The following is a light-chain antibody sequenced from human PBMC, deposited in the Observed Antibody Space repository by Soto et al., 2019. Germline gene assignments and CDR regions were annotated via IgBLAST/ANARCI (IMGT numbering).Light chain of an antibody. Sequence: EIVLTQSPATLSLSPGERATLSCRASQSVSSYLTWYQQKPGQAPRLLIYDASNRATGIPARFSGSGSGTDFTLTISSLEPEDFAVYYCQQRSTFRQGTKLEIK. CDR2: DAS. CDR3: QQRST. J-gene: IGKJ2*01. V-gene: IGKV3-11*01. CDR1: QSVSSY.